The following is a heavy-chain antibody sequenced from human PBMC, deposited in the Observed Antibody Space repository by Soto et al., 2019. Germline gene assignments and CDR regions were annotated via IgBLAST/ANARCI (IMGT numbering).Heavy chain of an antibody. D-gene: IGHD2-21*01. V-gene: IGHV1-3*01. CDR3: ARGQGIPYCGGDCYSDWYFDL. Sequence: QVQLVQSGAEVKEPGASVKVSCRASGYTFTNYAIHWVRQAPGQRLEWMGWLNPGNGNTKYPQKCQGCVTITRDTPACTAYMFLSSLRSEDTAVYYCARGQGIPYCGGDCYSDWYFDLWGRGTLVTVSS. CDR2: LNPGNGNT. CDR1: GYTFTNYA. J-gene: IGHJ2*01.